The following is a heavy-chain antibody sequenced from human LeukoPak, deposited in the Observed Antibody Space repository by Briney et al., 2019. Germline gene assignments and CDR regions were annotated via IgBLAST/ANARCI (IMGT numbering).Heavy chain of an antibody. CDR2: ISYDGNNK. V-gene: IGHV3-30-3*01. Sequence: GGSLRLSCAASGFNFGSYSMHWVRQAPGKGLEWVAVISYDGNNKYYADSVKGRFTISRDNSKNTLYLQMNSLRAEDTAVYYCARDYYGSSGYYGYWGQGTLVTVSS. D-gene: IGHD3-22*01. CDR1: GFNFGSYS. J-gene: IGHJ4*02. CDR3: ARDYYGSSGYYGY.